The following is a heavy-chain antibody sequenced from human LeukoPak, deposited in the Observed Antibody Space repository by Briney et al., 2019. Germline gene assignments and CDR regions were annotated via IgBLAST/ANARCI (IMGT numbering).Heavy chain of an antibody. J-gene: IGHJ4*02. CDR1: GFTFTSYA. Sequence: GGSLRLSCAASGFTFTSYAMSWVRRAPGKGPEWVSAISDSGGSTYYADSVKGRFTISRDNSKNTLYLQMNSLRAEDTAVYYCAKGEKTRPFGGVIDYWGQGTLVTVSS. CDR2: ISDSGGST. D-gene: IGHD3-16*02. V-gene: IGHV3-23*01. CDR3: AKGEKTRPFGGVIDY.